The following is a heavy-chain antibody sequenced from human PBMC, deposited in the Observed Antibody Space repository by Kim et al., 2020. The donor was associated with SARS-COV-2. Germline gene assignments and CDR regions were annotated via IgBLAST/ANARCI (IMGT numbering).Heavy chain of an antibody. Sequence: SVKVSCKASGGTFSSYAISWVRQAPGQGLEWMGGIIPIFGTANYAQKFQGRVTITADESTSTAYMELSSLRSEDTAVYYCARSLSQWELPMNWYFDLWGRGTLVTVSS. CDR2: IIPIFGTA. D-gene: IGHD1-26*01. V-gene: IGHV1-69*13. CDR1: GGTFSSYA. CDR3: ARSLSQWELPMNWYFDL. J-gene: IGHJ2*01.